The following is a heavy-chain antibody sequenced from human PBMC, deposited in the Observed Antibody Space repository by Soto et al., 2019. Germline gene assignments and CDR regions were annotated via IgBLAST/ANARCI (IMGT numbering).Heavy chain of an antibody. CDR1: GFTFEDYA. CDR3: SKDSIRRSFSRWSPRARDAFDI. D-gene: IGHD6-6*01. V-gene: IGHV3-9*01. CDR2: ISWDSRSV. Sequence: EVHLVESGGGLVQPCGSLRLSCAVSGFTFEDYAMHWVRQAPGKGLEWVSGISWDSRSVAYADSVKGRFTISRDNAENSLHLQMNSLRAEDTAVYYCSKDSIRRSFSRWSPRARDAFDIWGQGTMVTVSS. J-gene: IGHJ3*02.